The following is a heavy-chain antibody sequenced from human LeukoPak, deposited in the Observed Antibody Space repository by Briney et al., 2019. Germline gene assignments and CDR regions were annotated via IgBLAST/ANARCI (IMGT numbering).Heavy chain of an antibody. CDR3: ARARGSYAFDI. CDR1: KFTFSDSY. CDR2: ISNSGTTM. Sequence: PGGSLRLSCAASKFTFSDSYMGWMRQAPGKGLEWVSYISNSGTTMYYADSVKGRFTISRDNAKNSLYLQMNRLRAEDTAVYYCARARGSYAFDIWGQGTMVTVSS. V-gene: IGHV3-11*04. D-gene: IGHD3-10*01. J-gene: IGHJ3*02.